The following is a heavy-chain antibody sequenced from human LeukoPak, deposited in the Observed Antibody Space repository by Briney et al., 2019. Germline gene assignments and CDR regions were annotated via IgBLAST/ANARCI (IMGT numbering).Heavy chain of an antibody. J-gene: IGHJ1*01. CDR1: GFTLSSSA. V-gene: IGHV3-23*01. CDR3: AAEDYGILEYFQH. D-gene: IGHD4-17*01. Sequence: PGGSLRLSCAPSGFTLSSSAVCGVRQAPGGGLGWVSANCGRGGGTYYAHSVKGRFTISRHNPRYTLYLQMNRLRAEDTAVYYCAAEDYGILEYFQHWGQGTLVTVSS. CDR2: NCGRGGGT.